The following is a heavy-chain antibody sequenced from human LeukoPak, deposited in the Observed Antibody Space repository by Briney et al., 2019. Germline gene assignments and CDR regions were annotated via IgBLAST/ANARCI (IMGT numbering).Heavy chain of an antibody. CDR3: ARRQGGWGYFDY. V-gene: IGHV4-34*01. CDR2: INHSGGT. J-gene: IGHJ4*02. Sequence: SETLSLTCAVSGGSFSGFRWHWIRQPPGKGPEWIGEINHSGGTTYNPSLKSRVTISVDTSKIQFSLNLTSVTAADTAVYYCARRQGGWGYFDYWGQGTLVTVSS. D-gene: IGHD3-16*01. CDR1: GGSFSGFR.